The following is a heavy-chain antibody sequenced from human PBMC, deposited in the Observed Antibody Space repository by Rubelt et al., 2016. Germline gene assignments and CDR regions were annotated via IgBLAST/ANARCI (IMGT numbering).Heavy chain of an antibody. CDR1: GFTFSSYS. Sequence: EVLLVESGGGLVKPGGSLRLSCAASGFTFSSYSMNWVRQAPGKGLEWVSSISSSSSYIYYADSVKGRFTIYRDNAKNSLYLQMNSLRAEATAVDYWASDGDYVWWSYRYTGLYFDYWGPGTLVTVSS. D-gene: IGHD3-16*02. J-gene: IGHJ4*02. CDR2: ISSSSSYI. V-gene: IGHV3-21*02. CDR3: ASDGDYVWWSYRYTGLYFDY.